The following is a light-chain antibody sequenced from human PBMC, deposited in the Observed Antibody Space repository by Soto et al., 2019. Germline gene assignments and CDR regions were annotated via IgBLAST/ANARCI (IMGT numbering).Light chain of an antibody. CDR1: SSNIGAGYD. V-gene: IGLV1-40*01. J-gene: IGLJ2*01. CDR3: QSYDSSVAKVV. CDR2: GNS. Sequence: QSVLTQPPSVSGAPGQRVNISCTGSSSNIGAGYDVHWYQQLPGTAPKLLIYGNSNRPSGVPDRFSGSKSGTSASLAITGLQAEDEADYYCQSYDSSVAKVVFGGGTKLTVL.